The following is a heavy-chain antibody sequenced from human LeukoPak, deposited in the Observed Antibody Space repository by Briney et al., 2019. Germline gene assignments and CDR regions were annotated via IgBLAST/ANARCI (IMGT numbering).Heavy chain of an antibody. CDR1: GFTFSDYY. CDR2: ISSSGSTI. V-gene: IGHV3-11*01. D-gene: IGHD3-10*01. CDR3: AREDYYGSGSPLGY. Sequence: GGSLRLSCAASGFTFSDYYMSWIRQAPGKGLEGVSYISSSGSTIYYADSVKGRFTISRDNAKNSLYLQMNSLRAEDTAVYYCAREDYYGSGSPLGYWGQGTLVTVSS. J-gene: IGHJ4*02.